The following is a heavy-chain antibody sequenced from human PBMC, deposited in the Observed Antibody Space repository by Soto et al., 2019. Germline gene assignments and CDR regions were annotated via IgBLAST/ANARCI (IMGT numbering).Heavy chain of an antibody. Sequence: PSETLSLTCTVSGGSISSSSYYWGWIRQPPGKGLEWIGSIYYSGSTYYNPSLKSRVTISVDTSKNQFSLKLSSVTAADTAVYYCACVVVPAAYKQGYNWFDPWGQGTLVTVSS. CDR2: IYYSGST. CDR3: ACVVVPAAYKQGYNWFDP. V-gene: IGHV4-39*01. J-gene: IGHJ5*02. CDR1: GGSISSSSYY. D-gene: IGHD2-2*01.